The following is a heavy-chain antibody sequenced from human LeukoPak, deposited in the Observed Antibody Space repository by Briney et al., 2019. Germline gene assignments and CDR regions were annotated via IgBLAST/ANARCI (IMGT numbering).Heavy chain of an antibody. V-gene: IGHV3-23*01. J-gene: IGHJ6*02. CDR2: ISVSGGNT. Sequence: GGSLRLSCAAFGFTFSSYAMTWVRQAPGEGLEWVSLISVSGGNTYYADSVKGRFTISRDNAKNSLYLQMNSLRAEDTAVYYCARVGPIVVVPAARPTRGYYYGMDVWGQGTTVTVSS. CDR3: ARVGPIVVVPAARPTRGYYYGMDV. D-gene: IGHD2-2*01. CDR1: GFTFSSYA.